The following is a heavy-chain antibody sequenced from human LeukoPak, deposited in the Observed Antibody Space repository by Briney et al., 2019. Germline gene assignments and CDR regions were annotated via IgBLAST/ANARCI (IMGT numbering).Heavy chain of an antibody. V-gene: IGHV1-2*02. J-gene: IGHJ4*02. CDR1: GGTFSSYA. CDR3: ASDTTGGYSYGYVDY. CDR2: INPNSGGT. D-gene: IGHD5-18*01. Sequence: ASVKVSCKASGGTFSSYAISWVRQAPGQGLEWMGWINPNSGGTNYAQKFQGRVTMTRDTSISTVYMELSRLRSDDTAVYYCASDTTGGYSYGYVDYWGQGTLVTVSS.